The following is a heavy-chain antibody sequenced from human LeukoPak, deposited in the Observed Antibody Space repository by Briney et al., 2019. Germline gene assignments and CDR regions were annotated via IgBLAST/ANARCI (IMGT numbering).Heavy chain of an antibody. V-gene: IGHV3-48*03. D-gene: IGHD1-26*01. Sequence: PGGSLRLSCAASGFSFSSYEMNWVRQAPGKGLEWVSYISSSGSTIYYADSVKGRFTISRDNAKNSLYLQMNSLRAQDTAVYYCARDPRGSGYWGQGTLVTVSS. CDR1: GFSFSSYE. CDR2: ISSSGSTI. CDR3: ARDPRGSGY. J-gene: IGHJ4*02.